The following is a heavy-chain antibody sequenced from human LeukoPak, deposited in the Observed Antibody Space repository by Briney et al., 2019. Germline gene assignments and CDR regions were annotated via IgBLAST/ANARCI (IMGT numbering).Heavy chain of an antibody. CDR2: ISSSGST. V-gene: IGHV4-61*02. CDR1: GDSISSGDYY. D-gene: IGHD4-23*01. CDR3: ARGHYGGITGINHHFVYAFDI. Sequence: SETLSLTCTVSGDSISSGDYYWSWIRQPAGKGLEWIGRISSSGSTNYNPSLKSRVTISVDTSKNQFSLKLSSVTAADTAVYYCARGHYGGITGINHHFVYAFDIWGQGTMVTVSS. J-gene: IGHJ3*02.